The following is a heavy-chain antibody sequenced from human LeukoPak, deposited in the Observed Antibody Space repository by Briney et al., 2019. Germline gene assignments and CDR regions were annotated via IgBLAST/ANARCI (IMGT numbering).Heavy chain of an antibody. Sequence: GSLRLSCAASGFTFSSYAMSWVRQAPGKGLEWVSAISGSGGSTYYADSVKGRFTISRDNSKNTLYLQMNSLRAEDTAVYYCAKDPPRDVVVPAAIDYWGQGTLVTVSS. CDR1: GFTFSSYA. J-gene: IGHJ4*02. D-gene: IGHD2-2*01. CDR2: ISGSGGST. V-gene: IGHV3-23*01. CDR3: AKDPPRDVVVPAAIDY.